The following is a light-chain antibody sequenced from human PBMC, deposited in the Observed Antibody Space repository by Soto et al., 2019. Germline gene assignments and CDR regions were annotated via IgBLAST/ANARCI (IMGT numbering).Light chain of an antibody. CDR2: DAS. CDR3: QQRSNWPLT. V-gene: IGKV3-11*01. Sequence: EIVLTQSPATLSLSPGERATLSCRASQSVSSYLAWSQQKPGQAPRLLLYDASNRATGIPARFSGSGSGTDFTLTISSLEPEDFAVYYCQQRSNWPLTFGGGTNVEIK. CDR1: QSVSSY. J-gene: IGKJ4*01.